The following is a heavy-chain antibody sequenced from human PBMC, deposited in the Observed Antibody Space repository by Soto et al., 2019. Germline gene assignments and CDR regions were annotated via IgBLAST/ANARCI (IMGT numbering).Heavy chain of an antibody. CDR1: GGSISSYY. CDR3: ASLDSGYDNEGAFDI. J-gene: IGHJ3*02. V-gene: IGHV4-59*01. CDR2: IYYSGST. D-gene: IGHD5-12*01. Sequence: SETLSLTCTVSGGSISSYYWSWIRQPPGKGLEWIGYIYYSGSTNYNPSLKSRVTISVDTSKNQFSLKLSSVTAADTAVYYCASLDSGYDNEGAFDIWGQGTMVTVSS.